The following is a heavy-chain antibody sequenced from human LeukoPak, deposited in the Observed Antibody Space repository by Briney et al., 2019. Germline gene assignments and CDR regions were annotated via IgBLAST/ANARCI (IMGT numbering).Heavy chain of an antibody. Sequence: GASVKVSCKASGYTFTSYGISWVRQAPGQGLEWMGWINPNSGGTNYAQKLQGRVTMTRDTSISTTYMELSSLRSDDTAVYYCARALKAAQLVLHWGQGTLVTVSS. CDR2: INPNSGGT. CDR1: GYTFTSYG. V-gene: IGHV1-2*02. J-gene: IGHJ4*02. CDR3: ARALKAAQLVLH. D-gene: IGHD6-6*01.